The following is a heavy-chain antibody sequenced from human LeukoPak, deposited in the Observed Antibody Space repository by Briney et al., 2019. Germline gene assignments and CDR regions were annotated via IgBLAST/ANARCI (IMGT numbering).Heavy chain of an antibody. CDR1: GCSISSHY. V-gene: IGHV4-59*08. J-gene: IGHJ3*02. CDR3: ARSHQLADDAFDI. D-gene: IGHD2-2*01. CDR2: IYYSGST. Sequence: SETLSLTCTVSGCSISSHYWSWIRQPPGKGLEWIGYIYYSGSTNYNPSLKSRVTISVDTSKNQFSLKLSSVTAADTAVYYCARSHQLADDAFDIWGQGTMVTVSS.